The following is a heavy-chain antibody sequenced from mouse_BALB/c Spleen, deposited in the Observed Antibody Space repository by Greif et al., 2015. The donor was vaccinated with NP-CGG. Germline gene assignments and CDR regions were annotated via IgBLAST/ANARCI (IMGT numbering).Heavy chain of an antibody. CDR2: IYPGNSDT. CDR3: TRLSIYYDCDGAWVAY. Sequence: EVQLQQSGTVLARPGASVKMSCKASGYTFTSYWMHWVKQRPGQGLEWIGAIYPGNSDTSYNQKFKGKAKLTAVTSTSPAYMELSSLTNEDSAVYYCTRLSIYYDCDGAWVAYWGQGTLVAVSA. D-gene: IGHD2-4*01. V-gene: IGHV1-5*01. CDR1: GYTFTSYW. J-gene: IGHJ3*01.